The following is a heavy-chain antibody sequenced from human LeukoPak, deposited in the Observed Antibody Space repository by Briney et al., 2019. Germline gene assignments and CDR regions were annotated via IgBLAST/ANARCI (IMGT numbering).Heavy chain of an antibody. D-gene: IGHD5-18*01. CDR3: TRYSGRTDY. CDR1: GFTFSNAW. V-gene: IGHV3-49*04. CDR2: IRSKTFGGTT. Sequence: PGGSLRLSCAASGFTFSNAWMSWVRQAPGKGLEWVAFIRSKTFGGTTEYAASVKGRFTISRDDSKSIAYLQMNSLKTEDTAVYYCTRYSGRTDYWGQGTLVSVSS. J-gene: IGHJ4*02.